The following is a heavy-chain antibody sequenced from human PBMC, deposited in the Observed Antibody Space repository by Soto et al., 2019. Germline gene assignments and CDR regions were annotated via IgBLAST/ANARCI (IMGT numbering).Heavy chain of an antibody. V-gene: IGHV4-34*01. CDR2: INHSGST. CDR1: GGSFRGYY. CDR3: ARDKITGLFDY. Sequence: QVQLQQWGAGLLKPSETLSLTCAVYGGSFRGYYWTWIRQPPGTGLEWIGEINHSGSTNYNPSLKSRVTISVDTSKNQFSLKLTSVTAAHTAVYYCARDKITGLFDYWGQGTLVTVSS. J-gene: IGHJ4*02. D-gene: IGHD2-8*02.